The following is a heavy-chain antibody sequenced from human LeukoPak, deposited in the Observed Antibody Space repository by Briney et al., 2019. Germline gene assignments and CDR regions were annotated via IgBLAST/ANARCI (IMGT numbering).Heavy chain of an antibody. CDR2: IIPIFGTA. D-gene: IGHD5-24*01. Sequence: RASVKVSCKASGGTFSSYAISWVRQAPGQGLEWMGRIIPIFGTANYAQKFQGRVTITTDESTSTAYMELNSLRSEDTAVYYCARDMEMATTESWGQGTLVTVSS. CDR1: GGTFSSYA. J-gene: IGHJ5*02. CDR3: ARDMEMATTES. V-gene: IGHV1-69*05.